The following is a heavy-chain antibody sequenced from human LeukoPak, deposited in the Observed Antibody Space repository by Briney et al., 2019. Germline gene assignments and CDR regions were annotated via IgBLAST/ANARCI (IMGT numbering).Heavy chain of an antibody. CDR2: INHSGST. CDR1: GGSFSGYY. V-gene: IGHV4-34*01. J-gene: IGHJ4*02. D-gene: IGHD1-26*01. Sequence: NTSETLSLTCAVYGGSFSGYYWSWIRQPPGKGLEWIGEINHSGSTNYNPSLKSRVTISVDTSKNQFSLKLSSVTAADTAVYYCARQGVGATDCWGQGTLVTVSS. CDR3: ARQGVGATDC.